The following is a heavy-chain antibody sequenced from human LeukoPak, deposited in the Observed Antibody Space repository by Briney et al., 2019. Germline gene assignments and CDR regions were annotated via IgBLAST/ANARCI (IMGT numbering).Heavy chain of an antibody. CDR3: ARDRAYCSSTSCYVSSNDYYGMDV. V-gene: IGHV3-30*02. Sequence: GGSLRLSCAASGFTFSTYGMHWVRQAPGKGLEWVAFIRYDGSNKYYADSVKGRFTISRDNSKNTLYLQMSSLRAEDTAVYYCARDRAYCSSTSCYVSSNDYYGMDVWGQGTTVTVSS. CDR1: GFTFSTYG. D-gene: IGHD2-2*01. CDR2: IRYDGSNK. J-gene: IGHJ6*02.